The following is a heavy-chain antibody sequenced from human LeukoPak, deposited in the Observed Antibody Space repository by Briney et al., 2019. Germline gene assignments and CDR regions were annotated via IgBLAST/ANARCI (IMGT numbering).Heavy chain of an antibody. Sequence: PGGSLRLSCAASGVTLSSYAMSWARQAPGKGLEWVSGISSSGSGGNTYYADSVKGRFTISRDSSKNTLFLHMNTLRAEDTAVYYCARDLRDGYNLAYFGYWGQGTLVTVSS. CDR3: ARDLRDGYNLAYFGY. J-gene: IGHJ4*02. CDR2: ISSSGSGGNT. CDR1: GVTLSSYA. D-gene: IGHD5-24*01. V-gene: IGHV3-23*01.